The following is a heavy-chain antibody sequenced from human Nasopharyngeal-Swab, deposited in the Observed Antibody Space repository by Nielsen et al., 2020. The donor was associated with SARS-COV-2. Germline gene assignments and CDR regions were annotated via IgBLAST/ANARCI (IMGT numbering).Heavy chain of an antibody. V-gene: IGHV1-18*01. D-gene: IGHD6-13*01. CDR3: ARAGRAAAAPSYGMDV. J-gene: IGHJ6*02. CDR1: GYTFTSYG. Sequence: ASVQVSCKASGYTFTSYGISCLLQAPGQGLEWMGWISAYNGNTNYAQKLQGRVTMTTDTSTSTAYMELRSLRSDDTAVYYCARAGRAAAAPSYGMDVWGQGTTVTVSS. CDR2: ISAYNGNT.